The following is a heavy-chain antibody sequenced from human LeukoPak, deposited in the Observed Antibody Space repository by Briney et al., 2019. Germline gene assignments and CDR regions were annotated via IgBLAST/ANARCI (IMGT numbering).Heavy chain of an antibody. J-gene: IGHJ4*02. CDR1: GFTFSSYG. D-gene: IGHD6-25*01. CDR3: AKLVGSTSNFDY. CDR2: ISYDGSNK. V-gene: IGHV3-30*18. Sequence: GRSLRLSCAASGFTFSSYGMHWVRQAPGKGLEWVAVISYDGSNKYYADSVKGRFTISRDNSKNKLYLQMNSLRAEDTAVYYCAKLVGSTSNFDYWGQGTLVPVSS.